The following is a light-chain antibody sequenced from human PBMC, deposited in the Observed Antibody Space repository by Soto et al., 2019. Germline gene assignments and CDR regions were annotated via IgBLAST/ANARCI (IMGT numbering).Light chain of an antibody. CDR1: QVIGSW. CDR3: QHANSFPLS. Sequence: DIQMTQSPSSVSASVGDRVTITCRASQVIGSWLAWYQQKPGKAPNFLIYATSSLQSGFPSRFSGSGSGTDFTLTISSLQPEDFATYYCQHANSFPLSFGGGTKVEIK. CDR2: ATS. V-gene: IGKV1D-12*01. J-gene: IGKJ4*01.